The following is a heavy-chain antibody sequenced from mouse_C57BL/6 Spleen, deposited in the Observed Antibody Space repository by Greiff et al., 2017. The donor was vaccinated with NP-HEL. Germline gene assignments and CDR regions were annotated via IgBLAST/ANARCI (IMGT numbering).Heavy chain of an antibody. J-gene: IGHJ4*01. CDR1: GYTFTSYW. CDR2: IYPGSGST. Sequence: QVQLKQPGAELVKPGASVKMSCKASGYTFTSYWITWVKQRPGQGLEWIGDIYPGSGSTNYNEKFKGKATLTVDTSSSTAYMQLRILTSEDSAVYDCARGYYSNYGDYAMDDWGQGTSVTVSS. D-gene: IGHD2-5*01. CDR3: ARGYYSNYGDYAMDD. V-gene: IGHV1-55*01.